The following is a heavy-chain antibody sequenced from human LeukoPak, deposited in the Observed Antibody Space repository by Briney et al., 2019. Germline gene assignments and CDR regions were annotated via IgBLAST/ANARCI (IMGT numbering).Heavy chain of an antibody. D-gene: IGHD3-10*01. CDR2: IYPGDSDT. Sequence: GESLKISCQTAGYSFTDYWIGWVRQMPGKGLEWMGIIYPGDSDTRYSPSFQGQVTISADKSIRTAYLQWSLKASDTAIYYCARSDQLRWFGEPRRPFYYGMDVWGQGTTVTV. V-gene: IGHV5-51*01. CDR1: GYSFTDYW. CDR3: ARSDQLRWFGEPRRPFYYGMDV. J-gene: IGHJ6*02.